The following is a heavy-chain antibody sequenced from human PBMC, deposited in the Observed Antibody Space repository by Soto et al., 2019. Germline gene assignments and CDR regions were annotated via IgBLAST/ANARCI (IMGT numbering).Heavy chain of an antibody. CDR3: ARRAAQKIRFLDYYYMDV. Sequence: SETLSLTCTVSGGSISSYYWSWIRQPPGKGLEWIGYIYYSGSTNYNPSLKSRVTISVDTSKNQFSLKLSSVTAADTAVYYCARRAAQKIRFLDYYYMDVWGKGTTVTVSS. J-gene: IGHJ6*03. V-gene: IGHV4-59*08. CDR1: GGSISSYY. D-gene: IGHD3-3*01. CDR2: IYYSGST.